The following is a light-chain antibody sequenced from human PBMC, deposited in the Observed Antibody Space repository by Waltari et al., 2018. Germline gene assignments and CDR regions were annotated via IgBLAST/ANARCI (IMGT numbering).Light chain of an antibody. CDR1: PSNIGSNY. CDR3: AAWDDSLSGPI. Sequence: QSVLTQPPSASGTPGQRVTISCSGSPSNIGSNYVYWYQQLPGTAPKLLIYKDSQRPSGVPDRFSGSKSGTSASLAISGLRSEDEADYYCAAWDDSLSGPIFATGTKVTV. V-gene: IGLV1-47*01. J-gene: IGLJ1*01. CDR2: KDS.